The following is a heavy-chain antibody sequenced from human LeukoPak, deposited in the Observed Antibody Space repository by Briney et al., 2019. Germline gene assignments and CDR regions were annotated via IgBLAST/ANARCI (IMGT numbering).Heavy chain of an antibody. Sequence: SETLSLTCTVSGGSISSGSYYWSWIRQPAGKALEWIGRIYTSGSTNYNPSLKSRVTISVDTSKNQFSLKLSSVTAADTAVYYCASSYYYDSSGYLYYWGQGTLVTVSS. V-gene: IGHV4-61*02. CDR2: IYTSGST. J-gene: IGHJ4*02. CDR3: ASSYYYDSSGYLYY. CDR1: GGSISSGSYY. D-gene: IGHD3-22*01.